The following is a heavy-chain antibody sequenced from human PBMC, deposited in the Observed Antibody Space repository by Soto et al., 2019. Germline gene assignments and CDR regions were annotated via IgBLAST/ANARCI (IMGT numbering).Heavy chain of an antibody. CDR3: STAYV. CDR1: GFTFNGPA. J-gene: IGHJ4*02. CDR2: IRNKANSYAT. Sequence: EVQLVESGGGLVQPGRSVKLSCAASGFTFNGPAIHWVRQASGKGLEWVGRIRNKANSYATVYAASMKGRFTISRDDSTNTAYLQMNSLKAEDSAMYYCSTAYVWGQGTLVTVPS. V-gene: IGHV3-73*01. D-gene: IGHD3-16*01.